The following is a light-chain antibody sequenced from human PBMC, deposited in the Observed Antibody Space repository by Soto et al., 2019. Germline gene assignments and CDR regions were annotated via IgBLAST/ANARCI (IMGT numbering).Light chain of an antibody. CDR1: QPISNW. CDR3: QQANSFPPLT. CDR2: AAS. J-gene: IGKJ4*01. V-gene: IGKV1-12*01. Sequence: DIQVTQSPSSVSASVGDRVTITCRASQPISNWLAWYQQKPGKAPKLLIYAASSLQSGVPSRFSGSGSGTDFTLTISSLQPEDFATYYCQQANSFPPLTSGGGTTVEIK.